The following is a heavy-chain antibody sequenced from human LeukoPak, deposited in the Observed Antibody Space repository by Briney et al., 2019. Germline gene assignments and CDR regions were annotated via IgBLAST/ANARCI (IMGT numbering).Heavy chain of an antibody. V-gene: IGHV1-69*05. J-gene: IGHJ6*03. CDR2: IIPIFGTA. D-gene: IGHD4-17*01. CDR3: ARDDYGDYRYYYYMDV. CDR1: GGTFSSYA. Sequence: SVKISCKASGGTFSSYAISWVRQAPGQGLEWMGGIIPIFGTANYAQKFQGRVTITTDESTSTAYMELSSLRSEDTAVYYCARDDYGDYRYYYYMDVWGKGTTVTVSS.